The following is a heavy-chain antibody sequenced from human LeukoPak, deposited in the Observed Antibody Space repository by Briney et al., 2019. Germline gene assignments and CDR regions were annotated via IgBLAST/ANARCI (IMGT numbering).Heavy chain of an antibody. Sequence: GGSLRLSCAASGFTFSSYGMHWVRQAPGKGLEWVAVIWYDGSNKYYADSVKGRFTISRDNSKNTLYLQMNSLRAEDTAVYYCARDRAVADYYFDYWCQGTLVTVSS. CDR3: ARDRAVADYYFDY. CDR2: IWYDGSNK. CDR1: GFTFSSYG. V-gene: IGHV3-33*01. J-gene: IGHJ4*02. D-gene: IGHD6-19*01.